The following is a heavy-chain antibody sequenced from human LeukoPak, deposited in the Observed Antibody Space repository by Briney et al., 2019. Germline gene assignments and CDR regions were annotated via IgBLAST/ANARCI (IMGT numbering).Heavy chain of an antibody. V-gene: IGHV4-39*01. J-gene: IGHJ4*02. CDR1: GGSISSSSYY. CDR2: IYYSGST. D-gene: IGHD3-22*01. CDR3: ARRDSSGSHDY. Sequence: PSETLSLTCTVSGGSISSSSYYWGWIRQPPGKGLEWIGNIYYSGSTYYNPSLKSRVTISVDTSKNQFSLKLSSVTAADTAVYYCARRDSSGSHDYWGQGTLVTVSP.